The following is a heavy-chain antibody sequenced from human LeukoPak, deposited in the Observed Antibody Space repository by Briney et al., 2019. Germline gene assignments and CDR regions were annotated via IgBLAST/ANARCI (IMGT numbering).Heavy chain of an antibody. D-gene: IGHD5-18*01. J-gene: IGHJ4*02. CDR3: AKVRGGYTYGGYFDS. Sequence: GASVKVSCKASGYTFTSYGISWVRQAPGQGLEWMGWISAYNGNTNYAQKLQGRVTMTTDTSTSTAYMELRSLRSEDTAVYFCAKVRGGYTYGGYFDSWGQGTLVTVSS. CDR1: GYTFTSYG. CDR2: ISAYNGNT. V-gene: IGHV1-18*01.